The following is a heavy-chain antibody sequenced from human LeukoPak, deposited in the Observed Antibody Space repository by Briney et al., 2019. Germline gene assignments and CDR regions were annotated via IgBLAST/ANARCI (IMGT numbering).Heavy chain of an antibody. D-gene: IGHD4-17*01. Sequence: GGSLRLSCAASGFTFSSYAMSWVRQAPGKGLEWVSAISGSGGSTYYADSAKGRFTISRDNSKNTLYLQMNSLRAEDTAVYYCAKDADYGDYVAYTNWFDPWGQGTLVTVSS. J-gene: IGHJ5*02. V-gene: IGHV3-23*01. CDR3: AKDADYGDYVAYTNWFDP. CDR1: GFTFSSYA. CDR2: ISGSGGST.